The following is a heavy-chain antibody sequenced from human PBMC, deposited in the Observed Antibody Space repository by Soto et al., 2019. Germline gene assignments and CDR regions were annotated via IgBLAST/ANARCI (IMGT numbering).Heavy chain of an antibody. CDR1: GGSISSGDSY. D-gene: IGHD3-16*01. Sequence: SETLSLTCTVSGGSISSGDSYWSWIRQSPGKGLEWIGYIYYSGSTYYNPSLRSRVTISVDTSKNQFSLKLNSVTAADTAVYFCAREGAASHSYYYGTDVWGQGTTVTVSS. CDR3: AREGAASHSYYYGTDV. J-gene: IGHJ6*02. CDR2: IYYSGST. V-gene: IGHV4-30-4*01.